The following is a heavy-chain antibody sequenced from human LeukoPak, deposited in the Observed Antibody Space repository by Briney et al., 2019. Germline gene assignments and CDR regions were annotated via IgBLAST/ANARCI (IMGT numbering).Heavy chain of an antibody. CDR1: GFTFNDFA. CDR2: ISWNSGRI. J-gene: IGHJ4*02. CDR3: VKGGGDYGDYSYYFDY. D-gene: IGHD4-17*01. Sequence: GGSLRLSCAASGFTFNDFAMHWVRLTPGKGLEWVSGISWNSGRIAYADSVKGRFTISRDNAENSLYLQMNSLRTEDTAFYYCVKGGGDYGDYSYYFDYWGQGTLVTVSS. V-gene: IGHV3-9*01.